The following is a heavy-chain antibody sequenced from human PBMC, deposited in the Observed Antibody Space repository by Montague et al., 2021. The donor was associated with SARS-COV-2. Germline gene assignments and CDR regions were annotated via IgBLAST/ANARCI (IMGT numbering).Heavy chain of an antibody. CDR2: IRDDGNVK. CDR3: TRGVDGSEVDTSDY. CDR1: GFAFRNYW. V-gene: IGHV3-7*01. D-gene: IGHD3-22*01. J-gene: IGHJ4*02. Sequence: SLRLSCAASGFAFRNYWMSWVRQAPGKGLEWVANIRDDGNVKFYVDSVKGRFTISRDNAESSMYLQMNSLRAEDTAMYYCTRGVDGSEVDTSDYWGQGTLVTVSS.